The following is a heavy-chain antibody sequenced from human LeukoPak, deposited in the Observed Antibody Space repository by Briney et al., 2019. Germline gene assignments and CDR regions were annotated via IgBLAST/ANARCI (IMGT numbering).Heavy chain of an antibody. D-gene: IGHD3-22*01. CDR2: INPSGGST. J-gene: IGHJ6*02. CDR3: ARDLYYDSSGYAPDV. CDR1: GYTFTSYY. Sequence: ASVKVSCKASGYTFTSYYMHWVRQAPGQGLEWMGIINPSGGSTSYAQKFQGRVTMTRDTSTSTVYMELSSPRSEDTAVYYCARDLYYDSSGYAPDVWGQGTTVTVSS. V-gene: IGHV1-46*01.